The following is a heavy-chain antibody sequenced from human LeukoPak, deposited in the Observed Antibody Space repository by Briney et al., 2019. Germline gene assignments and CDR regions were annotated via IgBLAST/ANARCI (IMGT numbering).Heavy chain of an antibody. J-gene: IGHJ3*02. CDR3: AREMSRAFNI. CDR1: GFTFSSYD. Sequence: GGSLRPSCAASGFTFSSYDMHWVRQAPGKGLEWVAVIWYDGSNKYYVDSVKGRFTISRDNSKNTLYLHMNSLRAEDTAVYYCAREMSRAFNIWGQGTMVTVSS. D-gene: IGHD5/OR15-5a*01. V-gene: IGHV3-33*08. CDR2: IWYDGSNK.